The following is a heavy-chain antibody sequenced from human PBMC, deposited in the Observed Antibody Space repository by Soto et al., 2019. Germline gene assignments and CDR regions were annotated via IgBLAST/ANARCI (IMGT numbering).Heavy chain of an antibody. CDR1: GFTFISYG. D-gene: IGHD1-1*01. CDR3: ARALDPLHYYYYFGMDV. J-gene: IGHJ6*02. Sequence: GGSLRLSCAASGFTFISYGMHWVRQAPGKGLEWVAVIWYDGSNKYYADSVKGRFTISRDNSKNTLYLQMNSLRAEDTAVYYCARALDPLHYYYYFGMDVWGQGTTVTVSS. CDR2: IWYDGSNK. V-gene: IGHV3-33*01.